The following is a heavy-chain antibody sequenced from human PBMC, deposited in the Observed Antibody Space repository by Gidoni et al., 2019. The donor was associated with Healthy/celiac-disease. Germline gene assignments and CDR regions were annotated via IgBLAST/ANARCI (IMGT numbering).Heavy chain of an antibody. V-gene: IGHV3-7*01. CDR2: IKQDGSEK. CDR1: GCPSSSFW. D-gene: IGHD3-22*01. CDR3: ARAPLRVTYYYDSSGRRPFDAFDI. J-gene: IGHJ3*02. Sequence: EVQLVESGGGLVQPGGSLRLSCSAFGCPSSSFWTCWFVQDPGKGLGWVGNIKQDGSEKYYVDSVKGRFTISRDNAKNSLYLQMNSLRAEDTAVYYCARAPLRVTYYYDSSGRRPFDAFDIWGQGTMVTVSS.